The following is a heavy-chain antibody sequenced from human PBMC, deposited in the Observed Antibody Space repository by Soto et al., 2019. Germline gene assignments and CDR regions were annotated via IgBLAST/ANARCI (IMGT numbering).Heavy chain of an antibody. V-gene: IGHV3-30-3*01. Sequence: QVQLVESGGGVVQPGRSLRLSCAASGFTFSSYAMHWVRQAPGKGLEWVAVISYDGSNKYYADSVKGRFTISRDNSKNTLYLQMNSLRAEDTAVYYCARDLPPYSGYDYGGGYFDSWGQGTPVTVSS. D-gene: IGHD5-12*01. J-gene: IGHJ4*02. CDR3: ARDLPPYSGYDYGGGYFDS. CDR1: GFTFSSYA. CDR2: ISYDGSNK.